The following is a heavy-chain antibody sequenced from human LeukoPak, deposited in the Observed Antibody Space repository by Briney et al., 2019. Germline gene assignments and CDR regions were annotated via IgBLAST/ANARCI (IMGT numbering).Heavy chain of an antibody. CDR2: IYSGGST. D-gene: IGHD2-8*01. CDR1: GFTVSSNY. J-gene: IGHJ4*02. V-gene: IGHV3-66*01. Sequence: GGSLRLSCAASGFTVSSNYMSWVRQAPGKGLEWVSVIYSGGSTYYADSVKGRFTISRDNSKSTLYLEMNSLRAEDTAVYYCARASYGANGVVGSWGQGTLVTVSS. CDR3: ARASYGANGVVGS.